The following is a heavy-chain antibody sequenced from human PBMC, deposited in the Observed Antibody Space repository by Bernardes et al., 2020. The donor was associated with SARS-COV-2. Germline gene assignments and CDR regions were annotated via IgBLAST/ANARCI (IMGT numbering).Heavy chain of an antibody. D-gene: IGHD3-10*01. V-gene: IGHV3-23*01. CDR3: AVGSGSKIGINY. CDR2: ISGSGGST. J-gene: IGHJ4*02. Sequence: GGSLRLSCAASGFTFSSYAINWVRQAPGKGLEWISAISGSGGSTYYADSVKGRFTISRDNSKNTLYLQMNSLRVEDTAIYYCAVGSGSKIGINYWGEGTLVTDS. CDR1: GFTFSSYA.